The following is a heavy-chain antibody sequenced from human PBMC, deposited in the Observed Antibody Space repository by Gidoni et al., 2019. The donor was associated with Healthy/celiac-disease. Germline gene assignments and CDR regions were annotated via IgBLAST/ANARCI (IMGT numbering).Heavy chain of an antibody. CDR3: ARNAYYYGSGSYLPKYYFDY. J-gene: IGHJ4*02. V-gene: IGHV1-46*01. Sequence: QGQLVQSGAAVKKPGASVKVSCKASGYTFTSYYMQWVRQAPGQGLEWMGMINPSGGSTSYAQKFQGRVTVTRATSTSTVYMELSSLRSEYTAVYYCARNAYYYGSGSYLPKYYFDYWGQGTLVTVSS. CDR2: INPSGGST. CDR1: GYTFTSYY. D-gene: IGHD3-10*01.